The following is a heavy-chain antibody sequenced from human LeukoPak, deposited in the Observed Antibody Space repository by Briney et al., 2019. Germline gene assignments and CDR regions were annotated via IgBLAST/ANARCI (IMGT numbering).Heavy chain of an antibody. D-gene: IGHD3-10*01. J-gene: IGHJ5*02. CDR3: ARDRSGITMVRGVTNWFDP. Sequence: GGSLRLSCAASGFTFSSYAMHWVRQAPGKGLEWVAVISYDGSNKYYADSVKGRFTISRDNSKNTLYLQMNSQRAEDTAVYYCARDRSGITMVRGVTNWFDPWGQGTLVTVSS. V-gene: IGHV3-30*04. CDR1: GFTFSSYA. CDR2: ISYDGSNK.